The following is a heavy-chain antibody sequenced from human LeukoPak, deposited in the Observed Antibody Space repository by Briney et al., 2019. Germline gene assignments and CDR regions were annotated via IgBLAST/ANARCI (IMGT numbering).Heavy chain of an antibody. CDR3: AREQLYSGYYGLDV. CDR1: GFTFSSYW. J-gene: IGHJ6*02. CDR2: ISYDGNNN. V-gene: IGHV3-30-3*01. Sequence: GGSLRLSCAASGFTFSSYWMSWVRQAPGKGLEWVALISYDGNNNYYADSVRGRFTISRDNSKNTVNLQVNSLRPEDTAVYYCAREQLYSGYYGLDVWGQGTTLTVSS. D-gene: IGHD2-21*01.